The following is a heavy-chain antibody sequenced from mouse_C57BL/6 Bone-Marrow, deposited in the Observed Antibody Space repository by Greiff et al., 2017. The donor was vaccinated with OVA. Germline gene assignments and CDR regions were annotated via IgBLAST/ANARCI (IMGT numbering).Heavy chain of an antibody. D-gene: IGHD1-1*01. CDR3: TRSATVAGPSFDY. CDR1: GYTFTSYW. CDR2: IDPSDSYT. Sequence: QVQLQQPGAELVKPGASVKLSCKASGYTFTSYWMQWVKQRPGQGLEWIGEIDPSDSYTNYNQKFKGKATLTVDTSSSTAYMQLSSLTSEDSSVYYCTRSATVAGPSFDYWGQGTTLTVSS. J-gene: IGHJ2*01. V-gene: IGHV1-50*01.